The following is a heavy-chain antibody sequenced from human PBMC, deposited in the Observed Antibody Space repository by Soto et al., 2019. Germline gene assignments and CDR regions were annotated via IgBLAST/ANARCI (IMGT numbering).Heavy chain of an antibody. CDR3: ARVPSSRYSSSWYYFDD. CDR1: GFTFSSYS. J-gene: IGHJ4*02. V-gene: IGHV3-21*01. CDR2: ISSSSSYI. Sequence: GGSLRLSCAASGFTFSSYSMNWVRQAPGKGLEWVSSISSSSSYIYYADSVTGRCTISRDNAKNSRYLQMNSLRAEDTAVYYCARVPSSRYSSSWYYFDDWGQGTLVTVSS. D-gene: IGHD6-13*01.